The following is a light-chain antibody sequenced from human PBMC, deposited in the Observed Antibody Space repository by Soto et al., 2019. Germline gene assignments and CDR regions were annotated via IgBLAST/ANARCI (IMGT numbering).Light chain of an antibody. Sequence: QSVLTQPPSVSGSPGQSVTISCTGTSSDVGSYSRVSWYQQPPGTAPKLMIYEVSNRPSGVPDRFSGTKSGNTASLTISGLQAEDEADYYCSSYTSSSIWLFGGGTKVTVL. J-gene: IGLJ2*01. CDR3: SSYTSSSIWL. CDR2: EVS. V-gene: IGLV2-18*02. CDR1: SSDVGSYSR.